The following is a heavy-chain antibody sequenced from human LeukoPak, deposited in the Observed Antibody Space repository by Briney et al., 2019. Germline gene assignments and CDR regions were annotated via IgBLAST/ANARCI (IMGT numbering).Heavy chain of an antibody. J-gene: IGHJ5*02. D-gene: IGHD2-15*01. CDR3: ARDPRSSGYCSGGSCSDWFDP. Sequence: SETLTLTCTVSGGSVSRDSYHWSWIPQPPGKGLVWIGYIYYSGSTNYDPALKSRVTISVDTSNKQFFLKLSSVTAADTAVYYCARDPRSSGYCSGGSCSDWFDPWGQGTLVTVSS. CDR1: GGSVSRDSYH. CDR2: IYYSGST. V-gene: IGHV4-61*01.